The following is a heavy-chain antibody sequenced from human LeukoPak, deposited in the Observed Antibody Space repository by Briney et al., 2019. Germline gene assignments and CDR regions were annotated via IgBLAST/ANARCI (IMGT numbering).Heavy chain of an antibody. D-gene: IGHD3-10*01. CDR1: GFTFRNFA. CDR3: AKSYGSESYSKYFFDY. J-gene: IGHJ4*02. CDR2: ISGSGDST. V-gene: IGHV3-23*01. Sequence: PGGSLRLSCAVSGFTFRNFARCWVRQAPGTGLELVSTISGSGDSTFYADSVKGRFTIARANSKNTLYLQMSSLRVEDTAVYYCAKSYGSESYSKYFFDYWGQGTLVTVSS.